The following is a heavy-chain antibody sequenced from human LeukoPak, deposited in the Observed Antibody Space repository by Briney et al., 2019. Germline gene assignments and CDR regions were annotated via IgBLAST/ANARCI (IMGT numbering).Heavy chain of an antibody. D-gene: IGHD2-2*01. CDR2: IKQDGTEI. Sequence: GGSLRLSCAASRFTFSSHWMSWVRQAPGKGPEWVGNIKQDGTEIYYVDSVKGRFTISRDNAKNSLYLQMNSLRAEDTAVYYCARHALKYQLLWPTELDYWGQGTLVTVSS. CDR1: RFTFSSHW. V-gene: IGHV3-7*01. J-gene: IGHJ4*02. CDR3: ARHALKYQLLWPTELDY.